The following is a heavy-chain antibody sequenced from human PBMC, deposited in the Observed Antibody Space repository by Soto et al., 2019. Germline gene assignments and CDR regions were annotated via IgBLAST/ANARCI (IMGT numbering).Heavy chain of an antibody. CDR2: IYYSGST. D-gene: IGHD3-3*01. J-gene: IGHJ6*02. CDR3: ARHSTVWSGYSYYYYGMDV. Sequence: PSETLSRTCTLSGGSNSISSYYWGWIRQPPGKGLEWIGSIYYSGSTYYNPSLKSRVTISVDTSKNQISLKLSSVTAADTAVYYCARHSTVWSGYSYYYYGMDVWGQGITVTVSS. CDR1: GGSNSISSYY. V-gene: IGHV4-39*01.